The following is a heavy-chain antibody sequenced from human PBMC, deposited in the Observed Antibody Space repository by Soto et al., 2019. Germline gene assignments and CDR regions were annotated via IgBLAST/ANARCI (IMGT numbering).Heavy chain of an antibody. D-gene: IGHD2-2*02. Sequence: PGGSLRLSCAASGFTFSSYEMNWVRQAPGKGLEWVSYISSSGSTIYYADSVKGRFTISRDNAKNSLYLQMNSLRAEDTAVYYCAREEEVECSSTSCYSYYYGMDVWGQGTTVTVSS. CDR1: GFTFSSYE. CDR3: AREEEVECSSTSCYSYYYGMDV. CDR2: ISSSGSTI. V-gene: IGHV3-48*03. J-gene: IGHJ6*02.